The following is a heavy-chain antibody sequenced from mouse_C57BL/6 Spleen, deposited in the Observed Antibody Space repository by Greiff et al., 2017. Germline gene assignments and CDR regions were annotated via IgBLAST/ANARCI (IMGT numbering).Heavy chain of an antibody. CDR3: ARTAQATTFDY. J-gene: IGHJ2*01. D-gene: IGHD3-2*02. V-gene: IGHV14-2*01. CDR1: GFNIKDYY. CDR2: IDPEDGET. Sequence: EVQLQESGAELVKPGASVKLSCTASGFNIKDYYMHWVKQRTEQGLEWIGRIDPEDGETKYAPKFQGKSTITADTSSHTAYLQLSRLTSEDTAVYYCARTAQATTFDYWGQGTTLTVSS.